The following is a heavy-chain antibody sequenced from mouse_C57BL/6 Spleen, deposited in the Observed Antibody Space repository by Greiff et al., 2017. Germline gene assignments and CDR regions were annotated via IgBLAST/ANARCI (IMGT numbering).Heavy chain of an antibody. V-gene: IGHV5-9-1*02. Sequence: EVKLVESGEGLVKPGGSLKLSCAASGFTFSSYAMSWVRQTPEKRLEWVAHISSGGDYIYYADTVKGRFTISRDNARNTQYLQMSSLKSEVTAMYYCTRDWDGSFDYWGQGTSLTVSP. CDR1: GFTFSSYA. CDR2: ISSGGDYI. CDR3: TRDWDGSFDY. D-gene: IGHD4-1*01. J-gene: IGHJ2*02.